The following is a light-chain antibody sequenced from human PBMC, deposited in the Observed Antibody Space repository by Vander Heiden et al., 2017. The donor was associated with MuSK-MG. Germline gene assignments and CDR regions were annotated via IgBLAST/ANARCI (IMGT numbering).Light chain of an antibody. Sequence: DIQMTQPPSTLSASVGDRVTITCRASQSITSWLAWYQQKPGKAPKLLIYKASSLEGGVPSRFSGSGSGTEFTLTISSLQPDDFATYYCQHDSGYPWTFGQGTKVEIK. J-gene: IGKJ1*01. CDR2: KAS. CDR1: QSITSW. V-gene: IGKV1-5*03. CDR3: QHDSGYPWT.